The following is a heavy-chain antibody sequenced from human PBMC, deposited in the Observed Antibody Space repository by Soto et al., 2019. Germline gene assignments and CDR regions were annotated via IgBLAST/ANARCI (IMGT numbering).Heavy chain of an antibody. Sequence: SETLSLTCAVSGGSISSGGYSWSWIRQPPGKGLEWIGYIYHSGSTYYNPPLKSRVTISVDRSKNQFSLKLSSVTAADTAVYYCARAGYSYGEWYFDYWGQGTLVTVSS. D-gene: IGHD5-18*01. V-gene: IGHV4-30-2*01. J-gene: IGHJ4*02. CDR3: ARAGYSYGEWYFDY. CDR2: IYHSGST. CDR1: GGSISSGGYS.